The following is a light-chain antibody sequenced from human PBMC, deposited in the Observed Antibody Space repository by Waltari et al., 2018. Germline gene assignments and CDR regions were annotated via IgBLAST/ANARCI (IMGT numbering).Light chain of an antibody. V-gene: IGKV1-NL1*01. CDR3: QQYYSTLT. J-gene: IGKJ1*01. Sequence: DIQLTQSPASLSASVGDRVTITCRASQGISNSLAWYQQKPGKAPKLLLYLASRLESGVPSRFSGSGSGTDYTLTISSLPPEDFATCHCQQYYSTLTFGQGNKVEIK. CDR2: LAS. CDR1: QGISNS.